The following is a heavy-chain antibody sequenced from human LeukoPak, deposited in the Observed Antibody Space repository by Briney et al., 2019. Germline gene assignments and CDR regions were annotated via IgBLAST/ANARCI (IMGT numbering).Heavy chain of an antibody. CDR3: AELGITMIGGV. D-gene: IGHD3-10*02. V-gene: IGHV3-48*03. CDR1: GFTFSSYE. J-gene: IGHJ6*04. CDR2: ISSSGSTI. Sequence: GGSLRLSCAASGFTFSSYEMNWVRQAPGKGLGWVSYISSSGSTIYYADSVKGRFTISRDNAKNSLYLQMNSLRAEDMAVYYCAELGITMIGGVWGKGTTVTISS.